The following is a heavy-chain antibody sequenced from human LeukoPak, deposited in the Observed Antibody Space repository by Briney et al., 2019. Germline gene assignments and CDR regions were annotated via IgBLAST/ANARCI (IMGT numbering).Heavy chain of an antibody. CDR1: GGSISSYY. V-gene: IGHV4-59*01. CDR2: IYYSGST. CDR3: ARHYYDSSGYYVDY. J-gene: IGHJ4*02. D-gene: IGHD3-22*01. Sequence: SETLSLTCTVSGGSISSYYWSWLRQPPGKGLEWIGYIYYSGSTNYNPSLKSRVTISVDTSKNQFSLKLSSVTAADTAVYYCARHYYDSSGYYVDYWGQGTLVTVSS.